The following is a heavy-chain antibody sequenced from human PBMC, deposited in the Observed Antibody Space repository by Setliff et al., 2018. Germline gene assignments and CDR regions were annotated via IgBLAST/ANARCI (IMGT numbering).Heavy chain of an antibody. Sequence: HPGGSLRLSCAASGFTFSTYSMSWVRQAPGKGLEWVSAISGDSIYIYYGDSVKGRFIISRDNSKNTLYLQMRSLRAEDTAIYYCVNHSPARRALDGTPLDKWGQGVLVTVSS. CDR3: VNHSPARRALDGTPLDK. D-gene: IGHD1-1*01. CDR1: GFTFSTYS. V-gene: IGHV3-23*01. CDR2: ISGDSIYI. J-gene: IGHJ4*02.